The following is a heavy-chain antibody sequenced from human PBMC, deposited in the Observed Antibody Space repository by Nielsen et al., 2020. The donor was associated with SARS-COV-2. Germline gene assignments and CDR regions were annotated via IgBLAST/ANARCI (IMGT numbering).Heavy chain of an antibody. Sequence: GGSLRLSCAASGFTFDDYAMHWVRQAPGKGLEWVSGISWNSGSIVYADSVKGRFTISRDNAKNSLYLQMNSLRAEDTALYYCAKGAYGSGSYYFDYWGQGTLVTVSS. CDR2: ISWNSGSI. CDR1: GFTFDDYA. CDR3: AKGAYGSGSYYFDY. V-gene: IGHV3-9*01. D-gene: IGHD3-10*01. J-gene: IGHJ4*02.